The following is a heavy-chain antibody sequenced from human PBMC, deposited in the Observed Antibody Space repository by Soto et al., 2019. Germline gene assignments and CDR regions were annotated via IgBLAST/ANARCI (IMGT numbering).Heavy chain of an antibody. D-gene: IGHD3-10*01. CDR2: TYYKSKWNN. CDR1: GDSISSNSAA. Sequence: PSRSLTCAISGDSISSNSAAWNCIRQSPSRGLEWLGRTYYKSKWNNEYALSVKSRITINPDTSKKQFSLHLYSVTPEDTAVYYCTGITWFRGMDVWGQGPPVT. V-gene: IGHV6-1*01. CDR3: TGITWFRGMDV. J-gene: IGHJ6*02.